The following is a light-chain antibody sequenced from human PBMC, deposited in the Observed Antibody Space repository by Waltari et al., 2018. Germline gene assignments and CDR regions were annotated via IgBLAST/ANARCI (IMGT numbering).Light chain of an antibody. CDR3: NSYTSSRTWV. Sequence: QSALTQPASVSGSPGQSITISCTGTSSDVGGYKYVSWYQQHPGKAPKLIIYDVSTRPSGTANRFSGSKSGNTASLTISGLQAEDEADYYCNSYTSSRTWVFGGGTKWTVL. J-gene: IGLJ3*02. V-gene: IGLV2-14*03. CDR1: SSDVGGYKY. CDR2: DVS.